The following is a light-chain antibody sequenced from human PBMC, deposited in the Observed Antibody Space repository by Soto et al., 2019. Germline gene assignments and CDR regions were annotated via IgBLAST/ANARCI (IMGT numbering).Light chain of an antibody. CDR3: QHYGSPYT. J-gene: IGKJ2*01. V-gene: IGKV3-20*01. Sequence: EIVLTQSPGTLSLSPGESATLSCRASQSVSSTYLAWYQQKPGQAPRLLIYGASSRATGIPDRFRGSGSGTDFTLTISRREPEDFAVYYCQHYGSPYTFGQGTKLEIK. CDR1: QSVSSTY. CDR2: GAS.